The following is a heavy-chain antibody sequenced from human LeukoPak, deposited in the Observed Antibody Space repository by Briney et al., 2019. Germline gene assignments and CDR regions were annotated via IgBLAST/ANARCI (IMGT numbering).Heavy chain of an antibody. CDR3: AREGENHMTTVTIGYWFDP. J-gene: IGHJ5*02. D-gene: IGHD4-17*01. Sequence: ASVEVSCKASGYTFTSYDINWVRQATGQGLEWMGWMNPNSGNTGYAQKFQGRVTMTRNTSISTAYMELSSLRSEDTAVYYCAREGENHMTTVTIGYWFDPWGQGTLVTVSS. V-gene: IGHV1-8*01. CDR2: MNPNSGNT. CDR1: GYTFTSYD.